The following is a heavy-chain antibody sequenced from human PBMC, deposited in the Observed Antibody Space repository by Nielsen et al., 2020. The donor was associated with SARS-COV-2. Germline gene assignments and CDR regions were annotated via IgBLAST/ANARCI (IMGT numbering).Heavy chain of an antibody. CDR2: ISSSSSYI. Sequence: VRQAPGKGLEWVSSISSSSSYIYYADSVKGRFTISRDNAKNSLYLQMNSLRAEDTAVYCCARAAGSINFDWLLSADYWGQGTLVTVSS. V-gene: IGHV3-21*01. J-gene: IGHJ4*02. CDR3: ARAAGSINFDWLLSADY. D-gene: IGHD3-9*01.